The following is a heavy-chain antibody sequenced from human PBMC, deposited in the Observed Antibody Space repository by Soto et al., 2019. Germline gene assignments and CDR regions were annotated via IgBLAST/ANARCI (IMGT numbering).Heavy chain of an antibody. CDR2: INHSGST. Sequence: SETLSLTCAVYGGSFSGYYWSWIRQPPGKGLEWIGEINHSGSTNYNPSLKSRVTISVDTSKNQFSLKLSSVTAADTAVYYCARGGNYSPPRSSYYYYMDVWGKGTTVTVSS. CDR3: ARGGNYSPPRSSYYYYMDV. V-gene: IGHV4-34*01. D-gene: IGHD3-22*01. J-gene: IGHJ6*03. CDR1: GGSFSGYY.